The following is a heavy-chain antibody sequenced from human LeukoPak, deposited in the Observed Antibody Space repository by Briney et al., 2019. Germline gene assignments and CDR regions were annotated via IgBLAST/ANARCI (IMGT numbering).Heavy chain of an antibody. CDR2: YIPMFGTA. J-gene: IGHJ4*02. D-gene: IGHD1-26*01. CDR3: AGASSKWELSF. CDR1: GGTFSRYA. V-gene: IGHV1-69*13. Sequence: SVKVSYKASGGTFSRYAISWVRQAPGQGLEWMGGYIPMFGTANYAQNFQNRVTISADESTSTFSMEVSSLRPEDTAVYFCAGASSKWELSFWGQGTLVTVSS.